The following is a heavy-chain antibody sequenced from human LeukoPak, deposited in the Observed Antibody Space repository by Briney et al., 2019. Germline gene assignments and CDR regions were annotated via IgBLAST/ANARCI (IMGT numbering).Heavy chain of an antibody. J-gene: IGHJ6*04. CDR2: IDPNTGGT. D-gene: IGHD6-13*01. CDR3: ARDSRVSLDV. V-gene: IGHV1-2*06. Sequence: ASVKVSCKASEYTFTGYYMHWVRQAPGQGPEWMGRIDPNTGGTIYAQKFQGRVTMTRDTSVNTAYMDLSRLTSDDTAVYYCARDSRVSLDVWGKGTTVTVSP. CDR1: EYTFTGYY.